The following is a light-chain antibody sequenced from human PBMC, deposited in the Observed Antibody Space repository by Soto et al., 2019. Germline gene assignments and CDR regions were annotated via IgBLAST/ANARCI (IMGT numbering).Light chain of an antibody. CDR3: QQYNNWPPWT. V-gene: IGKV3-15*01. CDR1: QSVSSN. CDR2: GAA. J-gene: IGKJ1*01. Sequence: EIVMTQSPATLSVSPGESATLSCRASQSVSSNLAWYQQKPGQAPSLLIYGAATRATGIPARFSGSGSGTEFTLTISSLQSEDFAGYYCQQYNNWPPWTFGQGTKVDI.